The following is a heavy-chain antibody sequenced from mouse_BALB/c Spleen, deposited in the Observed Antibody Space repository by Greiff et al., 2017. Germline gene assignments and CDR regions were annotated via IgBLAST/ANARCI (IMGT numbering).Heavy chain of an antibody. CDR2: ISYSGST. D-gene: IGHD2-14*01. CDR3: ARYRYDGPWFAY. CDR1: GYSITSDYA. Sequence: EVKLMESGPGLVKPSQSLSLTCTVTGYSITSDYAWNWIRQFPGNKLEWMGYISYSGSTSYNPSLKSRISITRDTSKNQFFLQLNSVTTEDTATYYCARYRYDGPWFAYWGQGTLVTVSA. V-gene: IGHV3-2*02. J-gene: IGHJ3*01.